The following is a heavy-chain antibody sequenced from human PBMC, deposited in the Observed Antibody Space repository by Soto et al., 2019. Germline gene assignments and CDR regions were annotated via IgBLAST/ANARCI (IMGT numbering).Heavy chain of an antibody. D-gene: IGHD2-8*01. CDR1: GGSISTSNW. J-gene: IGHJ4*02. CDR3: ASLPANAIRTFDY. Sequence: SSETLSLTCAVSGGSISTSNWWSWVRQPPGKGLEWIGEIYHSGSTNYNPSLKSRVTMSVDKSKNQFSLKLTSVTTADTAVYYCASLPANAIRTFDYWGQGTLVTVSS. CDR2: IYHSGST. V-gene: IGHV4-4*02.